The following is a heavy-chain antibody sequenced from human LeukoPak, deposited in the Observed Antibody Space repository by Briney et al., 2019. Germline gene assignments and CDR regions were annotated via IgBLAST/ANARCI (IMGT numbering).Heavy chain of an antibody. Sequence: ASVKVSCKASGYTFTGYYMHWVRQAPGQGLEWMGWINPNSGGTNYAQKFQGRVTMTRDTSISTAYMELSRLRSDDTAVYYCARDKPYSGYETDYWGQGTLVTVSS. V-gene: IGHV1-2*02. CDR3: ARDKPYSGYETDY. J-gene: IGHJ4*02. CDR2: INPNSGGT. CDR1: GYTFTGYY. D-gene: IGHD5-12*01.